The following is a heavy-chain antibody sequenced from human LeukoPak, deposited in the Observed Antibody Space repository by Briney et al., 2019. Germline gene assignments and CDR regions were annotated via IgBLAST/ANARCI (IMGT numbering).Heavy chain of an antibody. Sequence: SETLSLTCTVSGGSISSYYWSWIRQPARKGLEWIWRIYTSGSTNYNPSLKSRVTMSVDKSKNQFSLKLRSVTAADTAVYYCARRDYYDSSGYYNLWGRGTLVTVSS. CDR1: GGSISSYY. CDR2: IYTSGST. V-gene: IGHV4-4*07. J-gene: IGHJ2*01. CDR3: ARRDYYDSSGYYNL. D-gene: IGHD3-22*01.